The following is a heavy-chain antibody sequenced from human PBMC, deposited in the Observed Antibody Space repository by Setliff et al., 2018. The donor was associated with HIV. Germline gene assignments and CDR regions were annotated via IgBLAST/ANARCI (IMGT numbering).Heavy chain of an antibody. CDR3: ARVRSWYDSSGYSDY. J-gene: IGHJ4*02. Sequence: ASVKVSCKASGGTFSSYAISWVRQAPGQGLEWMGWISAYNGNTNYAQKLQGRVTMTTDTSTSTAYMELRSLRSDDTAVYYCARVRSWYDSSGYSDYWGQGTLVTVSS. V-gene: IGHV1-18*01. D-gene: IGHD3-22*01. CDR1: GGTFSSYA. CDR2: ISAYNGNT.